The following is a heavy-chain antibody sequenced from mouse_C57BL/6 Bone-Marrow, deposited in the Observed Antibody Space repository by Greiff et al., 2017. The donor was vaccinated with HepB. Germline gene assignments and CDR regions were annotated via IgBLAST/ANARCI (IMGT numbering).Heavy chain of an antibody. V-gene: IGHV5-6*01. CDR2: ISSGGSYT. CDR1: GFTFSSYG. Sequence: EVQLVESGGDLVKPGGSLKLSCAASGFTFSSYGMSWVRQTPDKRLEWVATISSGGSYTYYPDSVKGRFTISRDNAKNTLYLQMSSLKSEDTAMYYCARHAGDYWCQGTTLTVSS. J-gene: IGHJ2*01. CDR3: ARHAGDY.